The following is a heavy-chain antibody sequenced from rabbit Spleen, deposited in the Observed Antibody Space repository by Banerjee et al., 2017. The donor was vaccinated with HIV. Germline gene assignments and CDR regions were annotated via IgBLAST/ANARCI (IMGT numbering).Heavy chain of an antibody. CDR3: ARDTGSSFSTYGMDL. CDR1: GVSFSDKDV. D-gene: IGHD8-1*01. Sequence: QEQLEESGGGLVKPEGSLTLTCKASGVSFSDKDVMCWVRQAPGKGLEWIACIDTGSRDFTYYASWAKGRFTISKTSSTTVTLQMTSLTAADTATYFCARDTGSSFSTYGMDLWGPGTLVTVS. V-gene: IGHV1S45*01. CDR2: IDTGSRDFT. J-gene: IGHJ6*01.